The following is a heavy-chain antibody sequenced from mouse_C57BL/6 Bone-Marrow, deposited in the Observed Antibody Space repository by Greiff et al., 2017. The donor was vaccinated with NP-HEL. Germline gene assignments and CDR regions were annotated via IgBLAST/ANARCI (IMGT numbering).Heavy chain of an antibody. Sequence: QVQLQQSGAELARPGASVKLSCKASGYTFTSYGISWVKQRTGQGLEWIGEIYPRSGNTYYNEKFKGKATLTADKSSSTAYMELRSLTSEDSAVYFCARNYGSRRWYFDGWGTGTTVTVSS. D-gene: IGHD1-1*01. J-gene: IGHJ1*03. CDR3: ARNYGSRRWYFDG. V-gene: IGHV1-81*01. CDR2: IYPRSGNT. CDR1: GYTFTSYG.